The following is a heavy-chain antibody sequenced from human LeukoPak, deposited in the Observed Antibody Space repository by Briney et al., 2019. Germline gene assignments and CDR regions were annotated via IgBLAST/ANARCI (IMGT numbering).Heavy chain of an antibody. J-gene: IGHJ4*02. CDR3: VGQQLVLKGVFDY. D-gene: IGHD6-13*01. Sequence: GGSLRLSCAASGFTFSSYEMNWVRQAPGKGLEWVSYISSSGSTIYYADSVKGRFTISRDNAKNSLYLQMNSLRAEDTAVYYCVGQQLVLKGVFDYWGQGTLVTVSS. CDR1: GFTFSSYE. CDR2: ISSSGSTI. V-gene: IGHV3-48*03.